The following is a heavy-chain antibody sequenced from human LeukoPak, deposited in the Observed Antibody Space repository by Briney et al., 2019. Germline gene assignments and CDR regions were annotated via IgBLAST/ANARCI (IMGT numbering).Heavy chain of an antibody. Sequence: GGSLRLSCAASAFSLSAYNMNWVRQAPGKGLEWVSSISYTGTYIYYADSVKGRFTISRDNAQNSLYLQMNSLRAEDTAIYYCVRDRGSYRPSVYWGLGTLVTVSS. CDR3: VRDRGSYRPSVY. D-gene: IGHD3-10*01. V-gene: IGHV3-21*04. J-gene: IGHJ4*02. CDR1: AFSLSAYN. CDR2: ISYTGTYI.